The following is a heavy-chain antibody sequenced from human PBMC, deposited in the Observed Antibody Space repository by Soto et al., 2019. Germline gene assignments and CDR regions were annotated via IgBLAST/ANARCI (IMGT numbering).Heavy chain of an antibody. D-gene: IGHD1-26*01. CDR2: IIPIFGTA. CDR1: GGSFSSYA. CDR3: ARVRNSGSYAAFYGMYV. J-gene: IGHJ6*02. Sequence: QVQLVQSGAEVKKPGSSVKVSCKASGGSFSSYAISWVRQAPGQGLEWMGGIIPIFGTANYAQKFQGRVTITADESTSTDYMDLRSLRSEDTDVYYCARVRNSGSYAAFYGMYVWGPGTTVTVSS. V-gene: IGHV1-69*01.